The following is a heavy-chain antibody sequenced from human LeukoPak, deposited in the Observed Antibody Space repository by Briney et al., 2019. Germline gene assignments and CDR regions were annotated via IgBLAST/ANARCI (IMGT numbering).Heavy chain of an antibody. CDR3: ARETYSGSYYDY. J-gene: IGHJ4*02. Sequence: PSETLSLTCTVSGGSISSYYWSWIRQPPGKGLEWIGYIYYSGSTNYNPSLKSRVTISVDTSKNQFSLKLSSVTAADTAVYYCARETYSGSYYDYWGQGTLVTVSS. V-gene: IGHV4-59*08. CDR1: GGSISSYY. CDR2: IYYSGST. D-gene: IGHD1-26*01.